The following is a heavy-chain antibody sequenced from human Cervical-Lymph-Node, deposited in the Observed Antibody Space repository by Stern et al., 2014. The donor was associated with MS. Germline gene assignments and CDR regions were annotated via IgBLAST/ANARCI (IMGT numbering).Heavy chain of an antibody. J-gene: IGHJ4*02. Sequence: DQLVESGAEVKKPGSSVKVSCKASGGTFSSYAINWVRQAPGKGLEWMGGIIPLFGTANYAQKFQGRVTITADESTSTAYMELSSLRSEDTAVYYCARGSTVVTDYFDYWGQGTLVTVSS. CDR3: ARGSTVVTDYFDY. CDR2: IIPLFGTA. V-gene: IGHV1-69*01. CDR1: GGTFSSYA. D-gene: IGHD4-23*01.